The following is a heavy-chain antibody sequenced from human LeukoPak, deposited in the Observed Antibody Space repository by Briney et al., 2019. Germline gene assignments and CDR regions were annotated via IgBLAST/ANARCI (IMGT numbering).Heavy chain of an antibody. J-gene: IGHJ4*02. V-gene: IGHV4-39*01. Sequence: PWETLSLTCTVSGGSISSCSYYWGWIRQPPGQGLEWIGSIYYSGSTYYNPSLKGRVTLSVDTSKNQFSLMLSSVTAADTAVYYCASQDERITMVRGVIRFDYWGQGTLVTVSS. CDR3: ASQDERITMVRGVIRFDY. CDR2: IYYSGST. D-gene: IGHD3-10*01. CDR1: GGSISSCSYY.